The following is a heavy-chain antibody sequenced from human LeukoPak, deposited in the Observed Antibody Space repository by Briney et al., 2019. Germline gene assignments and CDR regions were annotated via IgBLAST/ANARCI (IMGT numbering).Heavy chain of an antibody. CDR2: IYSGGST. CDR1: GFTVSSNY. CDR3: ARGRWLLPEFDY. Sequence: GGSLRLSCAASGFTVSSNYMSWVRQAPGKGLEWVSVIYSGGSTYYADSVKGRFTISRDNSKNTLYLQMNSLRAEDTAVYYCARGRWLLPEFDYWGQGTLVTVSS. J-gene: IGHJ4*02. V-gene: IGHV3-53*01. D-gene: IGHD3-22*01.